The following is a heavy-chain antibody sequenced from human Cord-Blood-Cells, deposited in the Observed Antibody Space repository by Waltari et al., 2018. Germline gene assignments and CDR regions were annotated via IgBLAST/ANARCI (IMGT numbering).Heavy chain of an antibody. J-gene: IGHJ6*03. D-gene: IGHD3-22*01. CDR2: INHSGST. CDR3: ARHLRDSSGYYYDYYYYYYMDV. CDR1: GGSFSGYY. V-gene: IGHV4-34*01. Sequence: QVQLQQWGAGLLKPSETLSLTCAVYGGSFSGYYWSWIRQPPGKGLEWIGEINHSGSTNYNPSLKSLVTISVDTSKNQFSLKLSSVTAADTAVYYCARHLRDSSGYYYDYYYYYYMDVWGKGTTVTVSS.